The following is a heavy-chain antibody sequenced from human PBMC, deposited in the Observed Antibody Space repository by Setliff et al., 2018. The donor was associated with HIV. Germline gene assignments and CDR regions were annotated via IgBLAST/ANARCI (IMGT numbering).Heavy chain of an antibody. CDR3: ATNPEMATINYYYYYMDV. J-gene: IGHJ6*03. D-gene: IGHD5-12*01. CDR1: GNTFTGYY. V-gene: IGHV1-2*02. Sequence: ASVKVSCKACGNTFTGYYINWVRQAPGQGLEWMGWINPNSGGTNYVQKFQGRVTMTRDTSISTAYMELSSLRSEDTAVYYCATNPEMATINYYYYYMDVWGKGTTVTVSS. CDR2: INPNSGGT.